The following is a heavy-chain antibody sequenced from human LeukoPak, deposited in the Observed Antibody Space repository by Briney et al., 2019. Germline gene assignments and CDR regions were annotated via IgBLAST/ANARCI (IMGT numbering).Heavy chain of an antibody. CDR2: ISYDGSNK. CDR1: GFTFISYG. Sequence: GGSLRLSCAASGFTFISYGMHWVRQAQGKGLEWVAVISYDGSNKYYADSVKGRFTISRDNSKNTLYLQMNSLRAEDTAVYYCARDFDFDYWGQGTLVTVSS. CDR3: ARDFDFDY. J-gene: IGHJ4*02. V-gene: IGHV3-30*03. D-gene: IGHD3-3*01.